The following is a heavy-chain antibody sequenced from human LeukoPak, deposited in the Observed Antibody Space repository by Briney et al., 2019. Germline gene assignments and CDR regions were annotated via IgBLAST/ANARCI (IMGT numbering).Heavy chain of an antibody. V-gene: IGHV3-53*05. CDR1: GFTVSNNY. Sequence: QPGGSLRLSCAASGFTVSNNYMSWVRQAPGKGLEWVSVIYRDDSTYYADSVKGRFTISRDNSKNTLYLQMNSLRAEDTAVYYCAKVDGYNVGYWGQGTLVSVSS. CDR3: AKVDGYNVGY. D-gene: IGHD5-24*01. CDR2: IYRDDST. J-gene: IGHJ4*02.